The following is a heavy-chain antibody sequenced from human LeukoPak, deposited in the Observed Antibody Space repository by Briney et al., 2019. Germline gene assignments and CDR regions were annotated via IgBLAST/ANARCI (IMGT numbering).Heavy chain of an antibody. CDR3: ARENSGSYGEFDY. V-gene: IGHV4-4*07. CDR2: IYTSGST. J-gene: IGHJ4*02. D-gene: IGHD1-26*01. Sequence: PSETLSLTCTVSGGSISSYYWSWIRQPAGKGLEWIGRIYTSGSTNYNASLKSRVSMSVDTSKNQFSLKLSSVTAADTAVFYCARENSGSYGEFDYWAREPWSPSRQ. CDR1: GGSISSYY.